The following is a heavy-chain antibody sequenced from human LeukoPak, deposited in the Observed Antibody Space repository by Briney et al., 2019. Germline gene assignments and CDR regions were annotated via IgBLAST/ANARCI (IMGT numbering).Heavy chain of an antibody. CDR2: ISNSGGST. Sequence: GGSLRLSCAASGFTFSSYVMSWVRKAPGKGLEWVSSISNSGGSTYYADSVKGRFTISRDNSKNTLYLQMNSLRAEDTAVYYCARQTTVATDFWGQGTLVTVSS. J-gene: IGHJ4*02. V-gene: IGHV3-23*01. CDR1: GFTFSSYV. CDR3: ARQTTVATDF. D-gene: IGHD4-23*01.